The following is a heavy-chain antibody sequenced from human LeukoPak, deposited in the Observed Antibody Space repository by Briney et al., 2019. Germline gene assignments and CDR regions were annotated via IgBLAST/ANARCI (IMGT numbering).Heavy chain of an antibody. V-gene: IGHV4-34*01. CDR3: ARTTGNSSFYDY. Sequence: PSETLSLTCAVYGGSFSGYYWSWIRQPPGEGLEWIGEINHSGSTNYNPSLKSRVTISVDTSKNQFSLKLSSVTAADTAVYYCARTTGNSSFYDYWGQGTLVTVSS. CDR1: GGSFSGYY. D-gene: IGHD3-9*01. CDR2: INHSGST. J-gene: IGHJ4*02.